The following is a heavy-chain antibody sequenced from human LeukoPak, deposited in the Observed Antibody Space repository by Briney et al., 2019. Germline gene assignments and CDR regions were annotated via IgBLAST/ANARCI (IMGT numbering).Heavy chain of an antibody. CDR2: ISYVGSNK. Sequence: QPGRSLRLTCAASGFTFSSYAMHWVRQAPGKGLEWVAVISYVGSNKYYADSVKGRFTISRDNSKNTLYLQMNSLRAEDTAVYYCARENWNPLIVYYYYGMDVWGQGTTVTVSS. J-gene: IGHJ6*02. V-gene: IGHV3-30-3*01. CDR1: GFTFSSYA. D-gene: IGHD1-1*01. CDR3: ARENWNPLIVYYYYGMDV.